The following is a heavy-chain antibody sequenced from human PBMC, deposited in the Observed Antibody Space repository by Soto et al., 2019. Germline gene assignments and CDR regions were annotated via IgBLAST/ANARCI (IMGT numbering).Heavy chain of an antibody. CDR2: IYYIGNT. CDR1: GGSISSTTFY. V-gene: IGHV4-39*01. CDR3: STQTVIRGELVY. J-gene: IGHJ4*02. Sequence: QLQLQESGPGLVKPSETLSLTGTVSGGSISSTTFYWGWIRQSPGKGLEWIGSIYYIGNTYYNPSLESRVTISVDTSKTQVSLKLISATAADTAVYYCSTQTVIRGELVYWGQGTLVTVSA. D-gene: IGHD1-26*01.